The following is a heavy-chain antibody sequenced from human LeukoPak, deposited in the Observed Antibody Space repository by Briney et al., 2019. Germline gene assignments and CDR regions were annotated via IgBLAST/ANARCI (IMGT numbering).Heavy chain of an antibody. CDR2: IYATGST. V-gene: IGHV4-61*02. J-gene: IGHJ5*02. D-gene: IGHD1-26*01. Sequence: ASQTLSLTCTVSGGSISSGNYYWRWIRQPAGKDLEWIGRIYATGSTNYNPSLKSRFTISIDKSKNQFSLNLNSVTAADTAVYYCARGVGSSESNWFDPWGQGTLATVSS. CDR1: GGSISSGNYY. CDR3: ARGVGSSESNWFDP.